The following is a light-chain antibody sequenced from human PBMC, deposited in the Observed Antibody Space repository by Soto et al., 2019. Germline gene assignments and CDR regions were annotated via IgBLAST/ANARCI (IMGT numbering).Light chain of an antibody. Sequence: EIVMTQSPATLSVSPGERATLSCRASQSVSSNLAWYQQKPGQAPRLLIYGASTRATGIPDRFSGSGSGTEFTLTITRLPSEDFAVYYCQQSNNWPLTFGQGTRLEIK. V-gene: IGKV3-15*01. J-gene: IGKJ1*01. CDR3: QQSNNWPLT. CDR1: QSVSSN. CDR2: GAS.